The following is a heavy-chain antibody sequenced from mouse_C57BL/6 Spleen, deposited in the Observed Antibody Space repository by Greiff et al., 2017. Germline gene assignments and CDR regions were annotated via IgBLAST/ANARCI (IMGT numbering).Heavy chain of an antibody. J-gene: IGHJ2*01. V-gene: IGHV1-9*01. CDR3: ARGPGYCGSRFDY. CDR1: GYTFTGYW. Sequence: VQGVESGAELMKPGASVKLSCKATGYTFTGYWIEWVKQRPGHGLEWIGEILPGSGSTNYNEKFKGKATFTADTSSNTAYMQLSSLTTEDSAIYDGARGPGYCGSRFDYWGQGTTLTVSS. D-gene: IGHD1-1*01. CDR2: ILPGSGST.